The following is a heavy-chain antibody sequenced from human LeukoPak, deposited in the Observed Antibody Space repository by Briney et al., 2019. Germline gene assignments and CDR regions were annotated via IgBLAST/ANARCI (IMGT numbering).Heavy chain of an antibody. CDR3: VKDPYSSSSGGPYAMDV. CDR2: INSDGSDI. CDR1: EFTFSSFW. D-gene: IGHD6-6*01. J-gene: IGHJ6*02. Sequence: PGESLRLSCAASEFTFSSFWMHWVRQAPGKGLVWVSRINSDGSDIRYADSVKGRFTISRDNSKNTLYLQMNSLRAEDTAVYYCVKDPYSSSSGGPYAMDVWGQGTTVTVSS. V-gene: IGHV3-74*01.